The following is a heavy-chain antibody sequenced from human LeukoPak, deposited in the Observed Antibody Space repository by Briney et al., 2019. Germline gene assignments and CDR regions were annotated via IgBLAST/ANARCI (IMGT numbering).Heavy chain of an antibody. CDR1: GFTFSSYG. D-gene: IGHD3-3*01. V-gene: IGHV3-30*03. CDR3: ARAYYDFWSGYYTTNYFDY. J-gene: IGHJ4*02. CDR2: ISYDGSNK. Sequence: GGSLRLSCAASGFTFSSYGMHWVRQAPGKGLEWVAVISYDGSNKYYADSVKGRFTISRDNSKNTLYLQMNSLRAEDTAVYYCARAYYDFWSGYYTTNYFDYWGQGTLVTVSS.